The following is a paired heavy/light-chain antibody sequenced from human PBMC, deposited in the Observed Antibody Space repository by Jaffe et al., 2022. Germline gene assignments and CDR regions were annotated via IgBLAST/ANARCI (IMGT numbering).Light chain of an antibody. CDR1: QSVSSN. Sequence: EIVMTQSPATLSVSPGERATLSCRASQSVSSNLAWYQQKPGQAPRLLIYGASTRATGIPARFSGSGSGTEFTLTISSLQSEDFAVYYCQQYNNWPITFGQGTRLEIK. J-gene: IGKJ5*01. CDR3: QQYNNWPIT. CDR2: GAS. V-gene: IGKV3-15*01.
Heavy chain of an antibody. J-gene: IGHJ4*02. D-gene: IGHD3-10*01. CDR2: IDWDDDK. Sequence: QVTLKESGPALVKPTQTLTLTCTFSGFSLSTSGMRASWIRQPPGKALEWLARIDWDDDKFYSTSLKTRLTISKDTSKNQVVLTMTNMDPVDTATYYCALSSGSYGLYFDYWGQGTLVTVSS. CDR3: ALSSGSYGLYFDY. CDR1: GFSLSTSGMR. V-gene: IGHV2-70*04.